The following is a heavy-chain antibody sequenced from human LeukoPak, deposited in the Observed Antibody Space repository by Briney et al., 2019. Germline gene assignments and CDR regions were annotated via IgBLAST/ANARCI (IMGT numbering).Heavy chain of an antibody. CDR2: IYYSGNT. Sequence: SETLSLTCTVSGGSISSSSYYWGWIRQPPGKGLEWIGSIYYSGNTYYNPSLKSRVTISVDTSKNQFSLKLSSVTAADTAVYYCASGYYDSSGYYYVLGAFDIWGQGTMVTVSS. V-gene: IGHV4-39*01. CDR3: ASGYYDSSGYYYVLGAFDI. CDR1: GGSISSSSYY. D-gene: IGHD3-22*01. J-gene: IGHJ3*02.